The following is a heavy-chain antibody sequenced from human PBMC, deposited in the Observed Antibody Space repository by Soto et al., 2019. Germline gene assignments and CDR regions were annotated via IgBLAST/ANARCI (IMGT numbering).Heavy chain of an antibody. V-gene: IGHV4-30-4*01. CDR2: IYYSGST. Sequence: QVQLQESGPGLVKPSQTLSLTCTVSGGSISSGDYYWSWIRQPPGKGLEWIGYIYYSGSTYYNPSLKSRVTISVDTSKNQFSLKLSSVTAADTAVHYCARSGYCTNGVCYTPFDYWGQGTLVTVSS. D-gene: IGHD2-8*01. J-gene: IGHJ4*02. CDR1: GGSISSGDYY. CDR3: ARSGYCTNGVCYTPFDY.